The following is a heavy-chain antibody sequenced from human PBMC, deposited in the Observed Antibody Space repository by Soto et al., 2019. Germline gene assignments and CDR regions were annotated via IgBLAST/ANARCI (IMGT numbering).Heavy chain of an antibody. V-gene: IGHV4-59*11. CDR2: IYYRGST. CDR3: ARDGREASGMDV. D-gene: IGHD1-26*01. Sequence: PLSLTCTVSGGSISSHYWSWVRQAPGKGLEWIGHIYYRGSTNYNPSLRSRSTISVDTSKNQFSLKLNSVTTADAAVYYCARDGREASGMDVWGQGTKVTVSS. J-gene: IGHJ6*02. CDR1: GGSISSHY.